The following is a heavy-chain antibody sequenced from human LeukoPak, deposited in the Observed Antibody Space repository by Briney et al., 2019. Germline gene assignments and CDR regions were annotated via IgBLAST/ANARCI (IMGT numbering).Heavy chain of an antibody. CDR2: IYSGGST. J-gene: IGHJ5*02. Sequence: GGSLRLSCAASGFTVSSNYMSWVRQAPGKGLEWVSVIYSGGSTYYADSVKGRFTISRDNSKNTLYLQMNSLRAEDTAVYYCARLRGYRGYSYGYGNRGINWFDPWGQGTLVTVSS. CDR3: ARLRGYRGYSYGYGNRGINWFDP. D-gene: IGHD5-18*01. CDR1: GFTVSSNY. V-gene: IGHV3-66*04.